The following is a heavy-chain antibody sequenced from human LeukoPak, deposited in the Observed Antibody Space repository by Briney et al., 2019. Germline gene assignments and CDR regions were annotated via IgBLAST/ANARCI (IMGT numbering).Heavy chain of an antibody. J-gene: IGHJ4*02. V-gene: IGHV3-21*01. CDR1: GYTFSSYS. Sequence: GGSLRLSCTASGYTFSSYSMNWVRQAPGKGLEWVSSISSSGYYIYYADSVKGRFTISRDNAKNSLSLQMNSLRAEDTAVYYCVRGLWFGEPYFADFDYWGQGTLVTVSS. CDR2: ISSSGYYI. CDR3: VRGLWFGEPYFADFDY. D-gene: IGHD3-10*01.